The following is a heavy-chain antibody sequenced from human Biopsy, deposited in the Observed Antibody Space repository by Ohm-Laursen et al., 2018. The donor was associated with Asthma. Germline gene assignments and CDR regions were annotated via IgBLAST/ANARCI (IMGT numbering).Heavy chain of an antibody. J-gene: IGHJ4*02. CDR2: ISASGVRT. CDR3: ARGKTWGRSYYFDY. Sequence: SLRLSCAAPGFAFNNSSMTWVRQAPGKGLEWVSSISASGVRTFYADSVKGRFTISRDNSKDTLYLQVNSLRGDDTAVYYCARGKTWGRSYYFDYWGQGTLVTVSS. V-gene: IGHV3-23*01. CDR1: GFAFNNSS. D-gene: IGHD6-6*01.